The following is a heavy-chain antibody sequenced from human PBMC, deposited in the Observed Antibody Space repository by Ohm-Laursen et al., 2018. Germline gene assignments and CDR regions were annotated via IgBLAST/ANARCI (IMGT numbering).Heavy chain of an antibody. CDR3: ARLKAGPDYFDY. J-gene: IGHJ4*02. V-gene: IGHV2-70*11. CDR1: RLPLSTRPMC. CDR2: VDWDEDK. Sequence: PTRTLTPTYTFSRLPLSTRPMCVKWIHRAPGEALGSLTCVDWDEDKYYSTSLKTRLTISKDTSKNQVILTMTNMDPVDPATYYCARLKAGPDYFDYWGQGTLVTVSS.